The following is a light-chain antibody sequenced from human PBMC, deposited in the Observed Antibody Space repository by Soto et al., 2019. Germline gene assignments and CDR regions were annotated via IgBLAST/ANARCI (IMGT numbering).Light chain of an antibody. J-gene: IGKJ4*01. CDR3: QQRSNWPRRT. Sequence: DIVLTQSPATLSLSPGERATLSCRASHSVNTYLAWYQQKPGQPPRLLIYDASNRATGIPARFSGSGSGTDFTLTISSIEPEDFALYYWQQRSNWPRRTFGGGTKVEIK. CDR1: HSVNTY. CDR2: DAS. V-gene: IGKV3-11*01.